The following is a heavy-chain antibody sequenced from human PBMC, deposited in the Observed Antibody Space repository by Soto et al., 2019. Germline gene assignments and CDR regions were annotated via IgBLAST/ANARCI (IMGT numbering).Heavy chain of an antibody. Sequence: GESLKISCKGSGYSFTSYWIGWVRQMPGKGLEWMGIIYPGDSDTRYSPSFQGQVTISADKSISTAYLQWSSLKASDTAMYYCARCTMVRGVIIKHYYYMDVWGKGTTVTVSS. D-gene: IGHD3-10*01. V-gene: IGHV5-51*01. CDR1: GYSFTSYW. CDR3: ARCTMVRGVIIKHYYYMDV. CDR2: IYPGDSDT. J-gene: IGHJ6*03.